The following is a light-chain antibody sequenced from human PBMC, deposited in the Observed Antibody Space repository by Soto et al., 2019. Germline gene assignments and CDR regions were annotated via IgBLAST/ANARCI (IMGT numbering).Light chain of an antibody. CDR2: EVV. V-gene: IGLV2-8*01. J-gene: IGLJ1*01. CDR1: KSDIGVYDF. CDR3: KSYAFSNTYV. Sequence: QSALTQPPSASGSPGQSVTISCTGTKSDIGVYDFVSWYQHHPGKAPRLIIYEVVQRPSGVPDRFSGSKSGNTASLTVSGLQAADEADYFCKSYAFSNTYVFGSGTKLTVL.